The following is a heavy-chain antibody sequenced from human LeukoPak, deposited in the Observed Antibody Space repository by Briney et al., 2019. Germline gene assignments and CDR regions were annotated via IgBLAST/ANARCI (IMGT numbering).Heavy chain of an antibody. J-gene: IGHJ5*02. V-gene: IGHV4-39*01. D-gene: IGHD6-19*01. CDR1: GDSINSRSYY. CDR2: IYYSGIT. Sequence: PSETLSLTCTVSGDSINSRSYYWGWIRQPPGKGLEWIGGIYYSGITYYNPSLKSRVTISVDTSENQFSLRLISVTAADTAVYYCARHFPHMDYSGWKQGWFDTWGPGNLVTVSS. CDR3: ARHFPHMDYSGWKQGWFDT.